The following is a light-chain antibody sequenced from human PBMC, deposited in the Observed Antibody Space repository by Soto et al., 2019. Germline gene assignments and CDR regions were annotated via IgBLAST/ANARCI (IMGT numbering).Light chain of an antibody. Sequence: DIRMTQSPSTLSASVGDRVTITCRARQSIGRWLAWYQQKPGKAPRLLIHDVSTLQSGVPSRFSGSGSGTEFTLTISSLQPDDFASYYCLQYDSRYPFGQGTKVEIK. CDR1: QSIGRW. J-gene: IGKJ2*01. CDR2: DVS. V-gene: IGKV1-5*01. CDR3: LQYDSRYP.